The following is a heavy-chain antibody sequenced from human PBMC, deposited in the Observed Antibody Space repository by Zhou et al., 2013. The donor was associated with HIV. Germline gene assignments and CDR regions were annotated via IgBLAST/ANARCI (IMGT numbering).Heavy chain of an antibody. Sequence: QVHLVQSGAEVKEPGASVKVSCKTEYSFSVYYMHWVRQAPGQGLEWMGWILPNTDATKYAPRFQGRVTMTRDTSISTVYMELRGLRSDDTALYFCASYGPGYNWMYSWGQGTLVTVSS. CDR3: ASYGPGYNWMYS. CDR2: ILPNTDAT. V-gene: IGHV1-2*02. CDR1: EYSFSVYY. D-gene: IGHD1-20*01. J-gene: IGHJ4*02.